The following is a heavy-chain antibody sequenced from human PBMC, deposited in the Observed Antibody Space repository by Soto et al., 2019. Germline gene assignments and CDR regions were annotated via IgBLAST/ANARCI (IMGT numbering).Heavy chain of an antibody. J-gene: IGHJ5*02. CDR2: IGTAGDT. Sequence: EVQLVESGGGLVQPGGSLRLSCAASGFTFSSYDMHWVRQATGKGLEWVSAIGTAGDTYYPGSVKGRFTISRENAKNSLYLQMNSLRAEDTAVYYCARDRHSSGWFDPWGQGTLFTVSS. V-gene: IGHV3-13*01. CDR3: ARDRHSSGWFDP. CDR1: GFTFSSYD. D-gene: IGHD6-19*01.